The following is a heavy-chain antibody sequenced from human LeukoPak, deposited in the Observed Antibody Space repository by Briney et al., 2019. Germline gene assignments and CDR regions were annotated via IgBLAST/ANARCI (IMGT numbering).Heavy chain of an antibody. CDR2: IYHSGNS. Sequence: SSETLSLTCTVSDYSISSGYYWGWIRQPPGKGLEWIGSIYHSGNSYYNPSLKSRATISVDTSKNHFSLKLRSVTAADTAVYDCARAETYSSGWYDAFFDYWGQGTLVTVSS. J-gene: IGHJ4*02. CDR3: ARAETYSSGWYDAFFDY. CDR1: DYSISSGYY. V-gene: IGHV4-38-2*02. D-gene: IGHD6-19*01.